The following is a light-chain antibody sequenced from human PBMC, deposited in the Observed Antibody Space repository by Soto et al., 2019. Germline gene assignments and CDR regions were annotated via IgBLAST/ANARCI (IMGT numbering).Light chain of an antibody. V-gene: IGKV3-20*01. J-gene: IGKJ2*01. CDR3: QQYGFCPFT. CDR1: QSIFNNY. Sequence: VLTQSPGTLSLSPRERATLYCRASQSIFNNYLAWYHQKPCQAPRPLVYGASFSATAIPDRFSSRGSGPAFTLSICSLGPPGVAVDYCQQYGFCPFTLVPRTRLVIK. CDR2: GAS.